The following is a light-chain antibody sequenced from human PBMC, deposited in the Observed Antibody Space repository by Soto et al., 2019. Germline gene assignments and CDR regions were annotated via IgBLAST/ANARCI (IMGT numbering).Light chain of an antibody. CDR1: SSDVGGYNY. V-gene: IGLV2-14*01. CDR2: DVS. Sequence: QSALTQPASVSGSPGQSITISCTGTSSDVGGYNYVSWYQQHPGKVPKLMIYDVSYRPSGVSNRFSGSKSGNTASLTISGLQAEDEADYYCNSYTTGSTYVFGTGTKLTVL. CDR3: NSYTTGSTYV. J-gene: IGLJ1*01.